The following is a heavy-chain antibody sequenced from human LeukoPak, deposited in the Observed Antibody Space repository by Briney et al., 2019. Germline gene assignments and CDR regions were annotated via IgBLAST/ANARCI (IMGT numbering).Heavy chain of an antibody. Sequence: SETLSLTCTVSGVSISSGDFYWTWIRQPPGKGLEWIGYIYHVGSTHYNPSLKSRLTISVDRSKNQLSLKLSSVTAADTAVYYCARAYYDTSGYGPYYYTYYMDLWGKGTTVTVSS. J-gene: IGHJ6*03. V-gene: IGHV4-30-2*01. CDR1: GVSISSGDFY. CDR3: ARAYYDTSGYGPYYYTYYMDL. D-gene: IGHD3-22*01. CDR2: IYHVGST.